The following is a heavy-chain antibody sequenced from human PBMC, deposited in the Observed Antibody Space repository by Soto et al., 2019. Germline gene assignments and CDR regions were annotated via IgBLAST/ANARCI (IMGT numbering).Heavy chain of an antibody. CDR1: GHTFSRYA. Sequence: QGELVESGGGVVQPGRSLRLSCVASGHTFSRYAMHWVRQAPGKGLEWVALVSFDGSNKYYADSVRGRFTISRDNSKTTLYLQMSSLRAEDTAMYYCARDQRSGSYAGAADVWGQGTVVTVAS. V-gene: IGHV3-30-3*01. D-gene: IGHD1-26*01. CDR2: VSFDGSNK. J-gene: IGHJ3*01. CDR3: ARDQRSGSYAGAADV.